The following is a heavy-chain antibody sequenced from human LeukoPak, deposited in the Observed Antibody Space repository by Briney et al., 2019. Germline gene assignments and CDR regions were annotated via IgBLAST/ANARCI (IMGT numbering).Heavy chain of an antibody. CDR2: INHSGST. CDR3: ARVVVIIHFFDY. Sequence: PSETLSLTCAAYGGSFSGYYWSWIRQPPGKGLEWIGEINHSGSTNYNPSLKSRVTISVDTSKNQFSLKLSSVTAADTAVYYCARVVVIIHFFDYWGQGTLVTVSS. D-gene: IGHD3-22*01. J-gene: IGHJ4*02. V-gene: IGHV4-34*01. CDR1: GGSFSGYY.